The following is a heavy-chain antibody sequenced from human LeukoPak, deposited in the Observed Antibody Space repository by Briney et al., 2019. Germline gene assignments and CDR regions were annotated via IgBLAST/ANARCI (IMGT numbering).Heavy chain of an antibody. CDR2: ISYDGSSK. J-gene: IGHJ4*02. V-gene: IGHV3-30-3*01. CDR1: GFTFNTYT. D-gene: IGHD3-22*01. Sequence: GGSLRLSCAASGFTFNTYTMHWVRHAPGKGLEWVALISYDGSSKYYTDSVKGRFTVSRDNSKNTLYLQMNSLRAEDTALYYCARTGGYYDTSGYVYWGQGTLVTVSS. CDR3: ARTGGYYDTSGYVY.